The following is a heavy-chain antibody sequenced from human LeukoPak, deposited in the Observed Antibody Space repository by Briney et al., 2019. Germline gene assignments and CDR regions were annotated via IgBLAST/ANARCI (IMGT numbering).Heavy chain of an antibody. CDR3: ARAPLRYCSGGSCYSDFDY. V-gene: IGHV4-4*07. Sequence: PSETLSLTCTVSGGSINSYYWSWIRQPAGKGLEWIGRIYTSGSAHYNPSLKSRVTISLDKSKNQFSLHLGSVTAADTAVYYCARAPLRYCSGGSCYSDFDYWGQGTLVTVSS. CDR2: IYTSGSA. J-gene: IGHJ4*02. CDR1: GGSINSYY. D-gene: IGHD2-15*01.